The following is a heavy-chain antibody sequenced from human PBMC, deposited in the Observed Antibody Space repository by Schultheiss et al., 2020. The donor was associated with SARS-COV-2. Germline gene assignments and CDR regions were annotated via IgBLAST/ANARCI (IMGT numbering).Heavy chain of an antibody. J-gene: IGHJ5*02. CDR1: GFTFSNFD. CDR2: IYSSGSTK. Sequence: GGSLRLSCAASGFTFSNFDMTWVRQAPGKGLEWISYIYSSGSTKYYVDSVKGRFTISRDNARNSLYLQMNSLRPEDTAVYYCATLALFWTAPWGQGALVTVSS. CDR3: ATLALFWTAP. V-gene: IGHV3-48*03. D-gene: IGHD3/OR15-3a*01.